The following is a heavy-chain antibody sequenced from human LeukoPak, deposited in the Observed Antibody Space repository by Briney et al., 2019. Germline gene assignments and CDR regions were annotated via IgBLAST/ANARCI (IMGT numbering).Heavy chain of an antibody. J-gene: IGHJ4*02. Sequence: SQTLSLTCAISGDSVSINSAAWNWITQSPSRGLELLGRTYYRSKRYNDYAVSVKSRITINPDTSKNQFSLQLNSVTPEDTAVYYCARDPRRVRSSGWYFDYWGQGTLVTVSS. CDR1: GDSVSINSAA. V-gene: IGHV6-1*01. CDR2: TYYRSKRYN. D-gene: IGHD6-19*01. CDR3: ARDPRRVRSSGWYFDY.